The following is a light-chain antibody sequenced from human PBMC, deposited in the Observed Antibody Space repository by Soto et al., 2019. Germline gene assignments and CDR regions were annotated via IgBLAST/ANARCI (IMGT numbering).Light chain of an antibody. J-gene: IGKJ5*01. CDR1: QSVDDDF. V-gene: IGKV3-20*01. CDR3: QQYGGSLLT. Sequence: EIVLTQSPGTLSLSSGERATLSCRANQSVDDDFLAWYQRRPGQAPRLLIYGASTRASGIPQRFSGGGSGTDFTLTISRLEPEDFAVYYCQQYGGSLLTFGQGTRLEIK. CDR2: GAS.